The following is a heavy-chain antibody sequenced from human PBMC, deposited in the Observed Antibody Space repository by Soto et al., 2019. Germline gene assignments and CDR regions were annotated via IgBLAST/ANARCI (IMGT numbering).Heavy chain of an antibody. CDR1: GFTFSSYA. D-gene: IGHD3-10*01. J-gene: IGHJ4*02. V-gene: IGHV3-30*04. CDR3: ARDLGRFGELTQAY. Sequence: QVQLVESGGGVVQPGRSLRLSCAASGFTFSSYAMHWVRQAPGKGLEWVAVISYDGRNKYYADSVKGRFTISRDNSKNTLYLQMNSLSAEDTAVYYCARDLGRFGELTQAYWGQGTLVTVSS. CDR2: ISYDGRNK.